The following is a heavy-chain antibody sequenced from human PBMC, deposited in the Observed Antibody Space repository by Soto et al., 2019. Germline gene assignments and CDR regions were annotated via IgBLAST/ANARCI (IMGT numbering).Heavy chain of an antibody. D-gene: IGHD3-16*01. CDR2: ISSNGGGT. CDR1: GFTFRDHA. CDR3: AKRHGGKVENWQFDV. J-gene: IGHJ2*01. V-gene: IGHV3-23*01. Sequence: EVQLFESGGGLVQPGGSLRLSCAASGFTFRDHAMSWVRQAPGKGLQWVSDISSNGGGTCYADSVKGRFTISRDNSKNTLNLQMNRLRAEYNAIYSCAKRHGGKVENWQFDVWGRGSLVTVSS.